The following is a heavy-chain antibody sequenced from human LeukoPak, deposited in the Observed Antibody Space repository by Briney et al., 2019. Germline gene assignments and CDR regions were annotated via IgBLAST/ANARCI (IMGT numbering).Heavy chain of an antibody. CDR1: GGSISSSNW. V-gene: IGHV4-4*02. D-gene: IGHD3-22*01. CDR3: ARQRYYYDSSGLSAQYYFDY. Sequence: SETLSLTCAVSGGSISSSNWWSWVRQPPGKGLEWIGEIYHSGSTNYNPSLKSRVTISVDKSKNQFSLMLSSVTAADTAVYYCARQRYYYDSSGLSAQYYFDYWGQGTLVTVSS. CDR2: IYHSGST. J-gene: IGHJ4*02.